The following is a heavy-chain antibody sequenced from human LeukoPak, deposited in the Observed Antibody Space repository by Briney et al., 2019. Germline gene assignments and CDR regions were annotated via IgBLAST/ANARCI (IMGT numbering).Heavy chain of an antibody. J-gene: IGHJ4*02. D-gene: IGHD4-11*01. CDR3: ASETTQFDY. Sequence: QPGGSLRLSCAASGFTLSSYAMTWVRQAPGRGLEWVSSVDGGGGGTYYADSVKGRFTISRDNSKDTLYLQMNGLRAEDTAVYYCASETTQFDYWGQGTLVTVSS. V-gene: IGHV3-23*01. CDR2: VDGGGGGT. CDR1: GFTLSSYA.